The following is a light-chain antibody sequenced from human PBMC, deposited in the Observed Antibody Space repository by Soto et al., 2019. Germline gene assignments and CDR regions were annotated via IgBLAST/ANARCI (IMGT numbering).Light chain of an antibody. Sequence: EIVLTQSPGTLSLSPGARATLSCRASQTVINNLAWYQQKPGQAPRLLIYDASNRATGIPPRFSGSGSGTDFTLTISSLEPEDFAVYYGLQRSNWPPWTFGQGTKVEFK. J-gene: IGKJ1*01. CDR2: DAS. CDR1: QTVINN. V-gene: IGKV3-11*01. CDR3: LQRSNWPPWT.